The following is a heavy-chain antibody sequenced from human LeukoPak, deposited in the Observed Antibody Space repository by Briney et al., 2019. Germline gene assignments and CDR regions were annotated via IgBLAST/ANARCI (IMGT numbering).Heavy chain of an antibody. CDR1: GGSISSGGYY. CDR2: IYYSGST. D-gene: IGHD6-19*01. CDR3: ARALYRAVAGTGPLFDY. Sequence: SQTQSLTCTVSGGSISSGGYYWSWIRQHPGKGLEWIGYIYYSGSTYYNPSLKSRVTISVDTSKNQFSLRLSSATAADTAVYYCARALYRAVAGTGPLFDYWGQGTLVTVSS. J-gene: IGHJ4*02. V-gene: IGHV4-31*03.